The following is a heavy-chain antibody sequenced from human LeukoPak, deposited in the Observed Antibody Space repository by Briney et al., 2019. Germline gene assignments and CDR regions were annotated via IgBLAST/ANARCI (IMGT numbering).Heavy chain of an antibody. D-gene: IGHD2-2*01. J-gene: IGHJ4*02. Sequence: SETLSLTCAVYGGSFSGYYWSWIRQPPGKGLEWIGAINHSGSTNYNPSLKSRVTISVDTYKNQFSLKLSSVTAADTAVYYCARVNVVVPAAVFDYWGQGTLVTVSS. V-gene: IGHV4-34*01. CDR2: INHSGST. CDR3: ARVNVVVPAAVFDY. CDR1: GGSFSGYY.